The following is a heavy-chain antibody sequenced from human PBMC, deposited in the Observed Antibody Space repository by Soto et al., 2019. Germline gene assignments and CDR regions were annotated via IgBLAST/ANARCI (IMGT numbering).Heavy chain of an antibody. J-gene: IGHJ5*02. CDR2: IKQDGSEK. D-gene: IGHD3-3*02. CDR3: ARHLSHLKSGWLDP. Sequence: GGSLRLSCAASAFTFSTYWMSWVRQAPGKGLEWVANIKQDGSEKYYVDSVKGRFTISRDNAKNSLYLQMNSLRAEDTAVYYCARHLSHLKSGWLDPWGQGTLVTVSS. CDR1: AFTFSTYW. V-gene: IGHV3-7*03.